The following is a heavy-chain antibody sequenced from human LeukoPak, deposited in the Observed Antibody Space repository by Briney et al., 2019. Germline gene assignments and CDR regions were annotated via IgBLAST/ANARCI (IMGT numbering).Heavy chain of an antibody. V-gene: IGHV3-7*03. CDR1: GFTFSSYW. J-gene: IGHJ5*02. CDR2: IKQDGSEE. Sequence: GGSLRLSCAASGFTFSSYWMSWVRQAPGKGLEWVANIKQDGSEEYYVDSVKGRFTISRDNAKNSLYLQMNSLRAEDTAVYYCARARQYYDILTGYYREFWFDPWGQGTLVTVSS. CDR3: ARARQYYDILTGYYREFWFDP. D-gene: IGHD3-9*01.